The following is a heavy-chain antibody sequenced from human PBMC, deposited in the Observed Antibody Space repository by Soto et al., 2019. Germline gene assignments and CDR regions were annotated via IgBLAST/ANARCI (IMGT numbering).Heavy chain of an antibody. D-gene: IGHD1-26*01. J-gene: IGHJ6*02. CDR2: ISTYNGDT. V-gene: IGHV1-18*01. Sequence: QVQLVQSGPEVKKPGASVKVSCEASGYTFTTSGISWVRQAPGQGLEWMGWISTYNGDTNSAQKFQGRVTMTADTSTGTVYMELMSLKSEETAVYYCARQGSWPYYYYGLDVWGQGTTVTVSS. CDR1: GYTFTTSG. CDR3: ARQGSWPYYYYGLDV.